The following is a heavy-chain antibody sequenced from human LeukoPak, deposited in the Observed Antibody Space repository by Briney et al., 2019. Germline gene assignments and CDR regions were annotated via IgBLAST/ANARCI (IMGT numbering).Heavy chain of an antibody. J-gene: IGHJ6*02. Sequence: SETLSLTCTVSGGSISSGGYYWSWIRQHPGKGLEWIGYIYYSGSTYYNPSLKSRVTISVDTSKNQFSLKLSSVTAADTAVYYCARGVMEWLSSYYYGMDVWGQGTTVTVSS. D-gene: IGHD3-3*01. CDR2: IYYSGST. V-gene: IGHV4-31*03. CDR3: ARGVMEWLSSYYYGMDV. CDR1: GGSISSGGYY.